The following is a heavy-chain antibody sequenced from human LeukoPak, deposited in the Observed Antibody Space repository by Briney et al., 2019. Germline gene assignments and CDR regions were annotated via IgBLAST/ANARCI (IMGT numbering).Heavy chain of an antibody. CDR2: IKQDGSEK. J-gene: IGHJ4*02. CDR3: AKEQGYSSGWYLPLGEPFDY. CDR1: GFTFSNYW. Sequence: PGGSLRLSCAASGFTFSNYWMSWVRQAPGKGLEWVANIKQDGSEKYYVDSVKGRFTISRDNAKNSLYLQMNSLRAEDTAVYYCAKEQGYSSGWYLPLGEPFDYWGQGTLVTVSS. V-gene: IGHV3-7*03. D-gene: IGHD6-19*01.